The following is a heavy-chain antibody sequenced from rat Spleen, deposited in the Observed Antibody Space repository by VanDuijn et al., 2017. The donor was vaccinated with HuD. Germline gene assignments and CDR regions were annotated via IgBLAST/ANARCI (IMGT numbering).Heavy chain of an antibody. Sequence: EVQLVESDGGLVQPGRSLKLSCAASGFTFSDYYMAWVRQAPTKGLEWVATISYDGSSTYYRDSVKGRFTISRDNAKSTLYLQMDSLRSEDTATYYWARGWGFAYWGQGTLVTVSS. V-gene: IGHV5-29*01. CDR3: ARGWGFAY. D-gene: IGHD4-6*01. CDR2: ISYDGSST. J-gene: IGHJ3*01. CDR1: GFTFSDYY.